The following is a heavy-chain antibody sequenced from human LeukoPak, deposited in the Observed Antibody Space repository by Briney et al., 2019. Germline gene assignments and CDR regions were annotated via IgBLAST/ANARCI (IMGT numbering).Heavy chain of an antibody. CDR3: ANLYSSSWYGGYYFDY. J-gene: IGHJ4*02. CDR1: GFTFSSYW. V-gene: IGHV3-7*01. Sequence: PGGSLRLSWAASGFTFSSYWMSWVRQAPGKGLEWVANIKQDGSEKYYVDSVKGRFTISRDNAKNSLYLQMNSLRAEDTAVYYCANLYSSSWYGGYYFDYWGQGTLVTVSS. CDR2: IKQDGSEK. D-gene: IGHD6-13*01.